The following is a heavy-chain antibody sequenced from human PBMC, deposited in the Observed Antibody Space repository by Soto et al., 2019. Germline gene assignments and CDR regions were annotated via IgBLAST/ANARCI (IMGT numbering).Heavy chain of an antibody. CDR3: ASDSGGEPLSYYYGMDV. CDR1: GGSISSYY. D-gene: IGHD3-10*01. Sequence: PSETLSLTCTVSGGSISSYYWSWIRQPAGKGLEWIGRIYTSGSTNYNPSLKSRVTMSVDTSKNQFSLKLSSVTAADTAVYYCASDSGGEPLSYYYGMDVWGQGTTVTASS. J-gene: IGHJ6*02. V-gene: IGHV4-4*07. CDR2: IYTSGST.